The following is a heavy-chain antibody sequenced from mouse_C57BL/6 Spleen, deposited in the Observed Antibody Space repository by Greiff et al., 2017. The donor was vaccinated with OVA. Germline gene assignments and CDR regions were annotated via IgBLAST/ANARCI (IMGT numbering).Heavy chain of an antibody. V-gene: IGHV1-59*01. D-gene: IGHD1-1*01. Sequence: VQLQESGAELVRPGTSVKLSCKASGYTFTSYWMHWVKQRPGQGLEWIGVIDPSDSYTNYTQKFKGKATLTVDTSSSTSYMQLSSLTSEDSAVYYCASGYYGSSSDYWGQGTSLTVSS. J-gene: IGHJ2*02. CDR2: IDPSDSYT. CDR1: GYTFTSYW. CDR3: ASGYYGSSSDY.